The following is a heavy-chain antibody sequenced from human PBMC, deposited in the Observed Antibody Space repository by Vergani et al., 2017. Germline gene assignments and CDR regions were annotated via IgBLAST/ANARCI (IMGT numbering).Heavy chain of an antibody. D-gene: IGHD4-17*01. CDR2: IDPSDSST. V-gene: IGHV5-10-1*03. CDR3: ARDSDYVDYLGAFDI. J-gene: IGHJ3*02. Sequence: EVQLVQSGAEVKKPGESLRISCKGSGYSFTSYWISWVRQMPGKGLEWMGRIDPSDSSTNYSPSFQGHVTISSDKSISTAYLQCSSLKASDTAMYYCARDSDYVDYLGAFDIWGQGTMVTVSS. CDR1: GYSFTSYW.